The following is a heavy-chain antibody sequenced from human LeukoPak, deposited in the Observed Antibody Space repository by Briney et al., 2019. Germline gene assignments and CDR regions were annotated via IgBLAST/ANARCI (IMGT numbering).Heavy chain of an antibody. CDR1: GFTFSSYG. CDR2: IRYDGSNK. V-gene: IGHV3-30*02. D-gene: IGHD6-19*01. J-gene: IGHJ1*01. CDR3: ARGGKIALAGTRSSQYFQH. Sequence: SGGSLRLSCAASGFTFSSYGMHWARQTPGKGLEWVAFIRYDGSNKYYADSVKGRFTISRDNSKNTLYMQMNSLRPEDTAVYYCARGGKIALAGTRSSQYFQHWGQGTLVTVSS.